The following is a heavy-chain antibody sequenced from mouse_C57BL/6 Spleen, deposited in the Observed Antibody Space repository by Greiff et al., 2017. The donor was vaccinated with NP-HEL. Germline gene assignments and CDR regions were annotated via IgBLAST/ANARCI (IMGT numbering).Heavy chain of an antibody. CDR2: IDPSDSYT. CDR1: GYTFTSYW. V-gene: IGHV1-69*01. CDR3: ARGAWLLRLDY. D-gene: IGHD2-3*01. J-gene: IGHJ4*01. Sequence: VQLQQPGAELVMPGASVKLSCKASGYTFTSYWMHWVKQRPGQGLEWIGEIDPSDSYTNYNQKFKGKSTLTVDKSSSTAYMQLSSLTSEDSAVYYCARGAWLLRLDYWGQGTSVTVSS.